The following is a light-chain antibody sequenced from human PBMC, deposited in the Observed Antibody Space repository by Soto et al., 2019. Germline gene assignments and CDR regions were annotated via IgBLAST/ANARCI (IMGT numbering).Light chain of an antibody. Sequence: DIQMTQSPSTLSASVGDRVTITCRASQSISSWLAWYQQKPGKAPKLLIYKASSLESGVPLRFIGSGSGTEFTLSISSLQSDDFVTYYCQQYIILCTFGQGTKVEIK. CDR1: QSISSW. CDR3: QQYIILCT. J-gene: IGKJ1*01. CDR2: KAS. V-gene: IGKV1-5*03.